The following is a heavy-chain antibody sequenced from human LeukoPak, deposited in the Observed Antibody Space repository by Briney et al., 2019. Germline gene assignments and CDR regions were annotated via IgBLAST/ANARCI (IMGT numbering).Heavy chain of an antibody. V-gene: IGHV6-1*01. CDR2: TYYRSKWRN. CDR1: GDSVSSNSAS. CDR3: ARGTGDSCKD. J-gene: IGHJ4*02. D-gene: IGHD3-22*01. Sequence: SQTLSLTCAISGDSVSSNSASWNWFRQSPSRGLEWLGRTYYRSKWRNDYAVSVKSRITISPDTSKKQFSLQLNSVTPEDTAVYYCARGTGDSCKDWGLGTLVTVSS.